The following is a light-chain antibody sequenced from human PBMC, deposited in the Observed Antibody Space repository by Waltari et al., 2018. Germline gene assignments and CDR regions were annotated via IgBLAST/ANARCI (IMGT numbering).Light chain of an antibody. V-gene: IGLV3-25*03. CDR2: KDT. J-gene: IGLJ2*01. CDR1: ALPTQY. Sequence: SHELTQPPSVLVSPGQTARITCSGDALPTQYAYWYQQKAGQAPVLLTYKDTERPSGIPERFSGSSSGTTVTLTISGVQAEDEADYYCQSADTDASVFFGGGTKLTVL. CDR3: QSADTDASVF.